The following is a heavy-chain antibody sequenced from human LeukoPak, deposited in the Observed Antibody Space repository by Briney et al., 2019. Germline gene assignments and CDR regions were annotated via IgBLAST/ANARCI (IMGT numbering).Heavy chain of an antibody. CDR3: ARKGTNWEGSFDY. CDR2: IYSGGNT. J-gene: IGHJ4*02. Sequence: GGSLRLSCAASGLTVGSNYMSWVRQAPGKGLEWVSVIYSGGNTYYADSAKGRFTISRDNSKNTLYLQMNSLRAEDTAVYYCARKGTNWEGSFDYWGQGTLVTVSS. CDR1: GLTVGSNY. D-gene: IGHD1-1*01. V-gene: IGHV3-53*01.